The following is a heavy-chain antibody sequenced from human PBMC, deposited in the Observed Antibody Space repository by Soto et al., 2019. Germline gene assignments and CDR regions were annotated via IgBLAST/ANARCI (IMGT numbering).Heavy chain of an antibody. V-gene: IGHV1-46*03. J-gene: IGHJ4*01. CDR2: INPSDDGI. CDR1: GYTFGSYY. Sequence: ASVKVSCKASGYTFGSYYMHWVRQAPGQGLEWMGLINPSDDGISYAQKFQGRVFMSKDTSTSTVYMELSSLRSDDTAVYFCSRVGPTYFQDSRGDYDAYWG. CDR3: SRVGPTYFQDSRGDYDAY. D-gene: IGHD3-22*01.